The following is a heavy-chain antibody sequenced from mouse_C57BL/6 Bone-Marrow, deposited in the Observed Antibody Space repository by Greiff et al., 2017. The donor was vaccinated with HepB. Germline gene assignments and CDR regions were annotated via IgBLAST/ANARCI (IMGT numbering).Heavy chain of an antibody. CDR1: GFTFSDYG. CDR3: ASYYYGSSYFDY. CDR2: ISSGSSTI. V-gene: IGHV5-17*01. Sequence: EVQVVESGGGLVKPGGSLKLSCAASGFTFSDYGMHWVRQAPEKGLEWVAYISSGSSTIYYADTVKGRCTISRDNAKNTLFLQMTSLRSEDTAMYYCASYYYGSSYFDYWGQGTTLTVSS. D-gene: IGHD1-1*01. J-gene: IGHJ2*01.